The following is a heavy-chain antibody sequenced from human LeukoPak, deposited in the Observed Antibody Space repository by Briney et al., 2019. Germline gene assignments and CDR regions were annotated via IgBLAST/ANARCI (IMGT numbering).Heavy chain of an antibody. CDR3: AKDRNRYCSSTSCLYDY. V-gene: IGHV3-30*02. D-gene: IGHD2-2*01. J-gene: IGHJ4*02. Sequence: PGGSLRLSCAASGFTFSSYGMHWVRQAPGKGLEWVAFIRYDGSNKYYADSVKGRFTISRDNSKNTLYLQMNSLRAEDTAVYYCAKDRNRYCSSTSCLYDYWGQGTPVTVSS. CDR1: GFTFSSYG. CDR2: IRYDGSNK.